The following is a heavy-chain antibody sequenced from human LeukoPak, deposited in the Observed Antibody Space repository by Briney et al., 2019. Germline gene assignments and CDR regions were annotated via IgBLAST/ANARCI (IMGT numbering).Heavy chain of an antibody. Sequence: PGGSLRLSCAASGFTFSSYAMSWVREAPGKGLEWVSAISGSGGSTYYADSVKGRFTISRDNSKNTLYLQMNSLRAEDTAVYYCAKVVGAASTAFDIWGQGTMVTVSS. CDR3: AKVVGAASTAFDI. CDR1: GFTFSSYA. D-gene: IGHD1-26*01. CDR2: ISGSGGST. J-gene: IGHJ3*02. V-gene: IGHV3-23*01.